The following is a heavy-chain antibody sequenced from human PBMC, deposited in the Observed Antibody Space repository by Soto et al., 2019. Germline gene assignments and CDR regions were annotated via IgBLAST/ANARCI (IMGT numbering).Heavy chain of an antibody. CDR3: TRDEAAAGIFDY. CDR1: GGSLSSYY. Sequence: PSETLSLTCTVSGGSLSSYYWSWIRQPPGKGLEWIGYIYYSGSTNYNPSLKSRVTISVDTSKNQFSLKTEDTAVYYCTRDEAAAGIFDYWGQGTLVTVSS. D-gene: IGHD6-13*01. V-gene: IGHV4-59*12. J-gene: IGHJ4*02. CDR2: IYYSGST.